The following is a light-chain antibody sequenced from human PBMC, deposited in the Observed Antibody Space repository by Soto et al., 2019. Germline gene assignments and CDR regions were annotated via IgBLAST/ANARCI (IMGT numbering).Light chain of an antibody. Sequence: QSVLTQPPSVSGALGQRVTISCTGSSSNIGAGYDVHWYQHLPGTAPKLLIYGDSNRPSGVPDRISGSKSGTSASLAITGLLAEDEADYYCQSYDSSLSGYVFGTGTKLTVL. CDR2: GDS. J-gene: IGLJ1*01. V-gene: IGLV1-40*01. CDR3: QSYDSSLSGYV. CDR1: SSNIGAGYD.